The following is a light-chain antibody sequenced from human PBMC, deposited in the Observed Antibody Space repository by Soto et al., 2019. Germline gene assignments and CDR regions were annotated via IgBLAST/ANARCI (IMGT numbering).Light chain of an antibody. CDR2: GAS. V-gene: IGKV3-20*01. CDR3: QQYGSSPLT. Sequence: EIVLTQSPGTLSLSPGERATLSCRASQSVSNNYLAWYQQKPGQAPRLLIYGASSRSTGIRDRISGSGSGTDFTLTISTLEPEDFAVYYCQQYGSSPLTFGGGTKVEIK. J-gene: IGKJ4*01. CDR1: QSVSNNY.